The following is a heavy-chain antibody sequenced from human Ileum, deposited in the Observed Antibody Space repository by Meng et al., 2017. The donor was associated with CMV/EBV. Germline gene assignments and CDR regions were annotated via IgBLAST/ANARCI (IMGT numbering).Heavy chain of an antibody. CDR3: ARAPFNYFDSSGDPPDY. CDR2: LYYSGIT. V-gene: IGHV4-39*07. D-gene: IGHD3-22*01. CDR1: GGSISNSPYY. Sequence: SETLSLTCTVSGGSISNSPYYWGWIRQPPGKGLEWIGSLYYSGITYYNPSLKSRVSISVDTSKNQFSLKLSSVTAADTAVYYCARAPFNYFDSSGDPPDYWGQGTLVTVSS. J-gene: IGHJ4*02.